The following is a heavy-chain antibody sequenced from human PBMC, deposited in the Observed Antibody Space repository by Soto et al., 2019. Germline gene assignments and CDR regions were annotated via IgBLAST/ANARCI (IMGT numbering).Heavy chain of an antibody. CDR3: ASETGYYYYGMDV. CDR1: GGSFSGYY. Sequence: QVQLQQWGAGLLKPSETLSLTCAVYGGSFSGYYWSWIRQPPGKGLEWIGEINHSGSTNYNPSLKGRVTISVDTSKNQFSLKLSSVTAADTAVYYCASETGYYYYGMDVWGQGTTVTVSS. CDR2: INHSGST. D-gene: IGHD3-10*01. V-gene: IGHV4-34*01. J-gene: IGHJ6*02.